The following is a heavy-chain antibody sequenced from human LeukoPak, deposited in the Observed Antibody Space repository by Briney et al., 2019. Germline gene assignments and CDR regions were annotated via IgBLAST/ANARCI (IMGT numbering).Heavy chain of an antibody. J-gene: IGHJ4*02. CDR2: TNHDGTST. CDR1: QFTFSVYW. CDR3: ARAGSDWKIDY. D-gene: IGHD6-19*01. V-gene: IGHV3-74*01. Sequence: GGSLRLSCAASQFTFSVYWMHWVRQVPGKGLVWVPRTNHDGTSTNYADSVKGRFTISRDNAKNTLFLQLSSLRVEDTAVYYCARAGSDWKIDYWGQGTLVTVSS.